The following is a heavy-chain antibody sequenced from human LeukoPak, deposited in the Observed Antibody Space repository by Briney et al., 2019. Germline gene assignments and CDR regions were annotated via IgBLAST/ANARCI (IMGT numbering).Heavy chain of an antibody. CDR1: GGSISSGSYY. D-gene: IGHD2-2*01. V-gene: IGHV4-61*02. CDR2: IYTSGST. CDR3: ARGPGYCSSTSCCGLYMDV. Sequence: PSETLSLTCTVSGGSISSGSYYWSWIRQPAGKTLEWIGRIYTSGSTNYNPSLKSRVTISVDTSKNQFSLKLSSVTAADTAVYYCARGPGYCSSTSCCGLYMDVWGKGTTVTISS. J-gene: IGHJ6*03.